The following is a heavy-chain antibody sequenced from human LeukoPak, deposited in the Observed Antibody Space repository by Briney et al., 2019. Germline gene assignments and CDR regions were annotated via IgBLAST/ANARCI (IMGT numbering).Heavy chain of an antibody. D-gene: IGHD3-10*01. CDR2: ISFDGSTK. CDR1: GFTFSSYG. V-gene: IGHV3-30*18. Sequence: TGGSLRLSCVASGFTFSSYGMHWVRQAPGKGLEWVAVISFDGSTKYYADSVKGRFTISRDSSKNTLYLQMNSLRAEDTAVYYCAKDYYGSGSYGYFDYWGQGTLVTVSS. CDR3: AKDYYGSGSYGYFDY. J-gene: IGHJ4*02.